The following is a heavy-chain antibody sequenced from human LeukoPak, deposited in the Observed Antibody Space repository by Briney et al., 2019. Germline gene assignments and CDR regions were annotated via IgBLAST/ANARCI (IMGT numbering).Heavy chain of an antibody. Sequence: GGSLRLSCAASGFTFSSYSMNWVRQAPGKGLEWVSSISSRSGYIYYADSVKGRFTISRDNAKNSLYLQMNSLRAEDTAVYYCARDFGRYYFNYWGQGTLVTVSS. CDR3: ARDFGRYYFNY. J-gene: IGHJ4*02. CDR1: GFTFSSYS. CDR2: ISSRSGYI. D-gene: IGHD3-10*01. V-gene: IGHV3-21*01.